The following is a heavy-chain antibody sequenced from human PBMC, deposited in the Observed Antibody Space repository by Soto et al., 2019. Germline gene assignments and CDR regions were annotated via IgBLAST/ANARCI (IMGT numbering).Heavy chain of an antibody. CDR3: ERRVVARISPRYSYCYLDV. V-gene: IGHV5-51*01. D-gene: IGHD5-12*01. CDR2: IYPGDSDT. CDR1: GYSFTSYW. Sequence: PAESLKISCKGSGYSFTSYWIGWVRQMPGKGLEWMGIIYPGDSDTRYSPSFQGQVTISADKSISTAYLQWSSLKASDTAMYYCERRVVARISPRYSYCYLDVWGKGTTVTVS. J-gene: IGHJ6*03.